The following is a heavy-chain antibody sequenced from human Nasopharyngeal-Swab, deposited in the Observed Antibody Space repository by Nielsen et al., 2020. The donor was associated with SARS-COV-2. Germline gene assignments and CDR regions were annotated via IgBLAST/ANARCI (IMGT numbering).Heavy chain of an antibody. CDR2: ISSGGSAT. Sequence: GESLKISCKGSGYSFTSYWIGWVRQAPGKGLEWISYISSGGSATHYADSVKGRFAISRDNPKNSLYLQMYSLRAEDTAVYYCARAAAGTSYYYGMDVWGQGTTVTVSS. D-gene: IGHD6-13*01. CDR3: ARAAAGTSYYYGMDV. CDR1: GYSFTSYW. J-gene: IGHJ6*02. V-gene: IGHV3-48*04.